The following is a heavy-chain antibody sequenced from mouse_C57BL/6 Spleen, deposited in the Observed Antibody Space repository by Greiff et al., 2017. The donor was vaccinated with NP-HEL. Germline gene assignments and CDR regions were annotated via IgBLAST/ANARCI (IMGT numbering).Heavy chain of an antibody. D-gene: IGHD2-1*01. CDR3: ASEGIYYGNYSAWFAY. CDR1: GYAFTNYL. CDR2: INPGSGGT. Sequence: VQLQQSGAELVRPGTSVKVSCKASGYAFTNYLIEWVKQRPGQGLEWIGVINPGSGGTNYNEKFKGKATLTADKSSSTAYMQLSSLTSEESAVYFCASEGIYYGNYSAWFAYWGQGTLVTVSA. V-gene: IGHV1-54*01. J-gene: IGHJ3*01.